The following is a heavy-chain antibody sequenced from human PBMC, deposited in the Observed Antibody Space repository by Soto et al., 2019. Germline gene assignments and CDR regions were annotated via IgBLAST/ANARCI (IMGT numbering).Heavy chain of an antibody. D-gene: IGHD2-2*01. V-gene: IGHV4-61*03. CDR2: VSSDGSA. J-gene: IGHJ5*02. CDR1: GGSVNSGNYY. CDR3: ARGSSWPNSWLDP. Sequence: QVQLQESGPGLVKPSETLSLTCSVSGGSVNSGNYYWSWIRQPPGKGLEWIAYVSSDGSANYDPSLKSRLTVSIDTSTNSFSLKVPSVIPADAAIYYCARGSSWPNSWLDPWGQGILVTVSS.